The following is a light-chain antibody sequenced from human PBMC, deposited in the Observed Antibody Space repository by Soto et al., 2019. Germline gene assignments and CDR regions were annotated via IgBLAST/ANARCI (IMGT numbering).Light chain of an antibody. Sequence: EMVVTQSPGTLSLSPGERATLSCRASQSDTNAYLTWYQQKPGQAPRLLIYGASTRATGIPDRFSGSGSGTDFTFPISRGGPEDFAVYYLPFYGGPFGGGTKIEIK. J-gene: IGKJ4*01. CDR1: QSDTNAY. CDR2: GAS. V-gene: IGKV3-20*01. CDR3: PFYGGP.